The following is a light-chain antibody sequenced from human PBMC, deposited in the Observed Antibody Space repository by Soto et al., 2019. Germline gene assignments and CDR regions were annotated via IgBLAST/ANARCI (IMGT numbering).Light chain of an antibody. Sequence: QSALTQPPSASGSPGQSVTISCTGTSSDVGFYNYVSWYQQHPGKAPNLIISEVSQRPSGVPDRFSGSKSGNTASLTVSGLQAEDEADYYCSSYAGTNNVVFGTGTKVTVL. V-gene: IGLV2-8*01. CDR2: EVS. CDR1: SSDVGFYNY. J-gene: IGLJ1*01. CDR3: SSYAGTNNVV.